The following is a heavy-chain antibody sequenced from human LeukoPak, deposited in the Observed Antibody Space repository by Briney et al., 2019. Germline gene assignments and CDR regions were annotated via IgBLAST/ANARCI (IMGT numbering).Heavy chain of an antibody. D-gene: IGHD6-25*01. J-gene: IGHJ4*02. V-gene: IGHV3-21*06. Sequence: PGGSLTLSCAASGFSFYSFNLIWLPPAPGKGLEWVSYISGNSDSIYYANSVRGRFTISRDNAKNSLFLQMTSLRAEDTAVYYCASLAVGYSSAFFDYWGQGTLVAVSS. CDR2: ISGNSDSI. CDR3: ASLAVGYSSAFFDY. CDR1: GFSFYSFN.